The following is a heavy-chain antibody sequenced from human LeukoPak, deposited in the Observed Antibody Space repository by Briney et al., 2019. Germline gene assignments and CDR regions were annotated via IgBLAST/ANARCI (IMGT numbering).Heavy chain of an antibody. CDR3: ARDRLYYDSSVAFDI. V-gene: IGHV4-4*07. J-gene: IGHJ3*02. Sequence: PAETLSLTRTVSGGSISSYYWSWIRQPAGKGLEGIGRIYTSGSTNHNPSLKSRVTMSVDTSKNQFSLKLSSVTAADTAVYYCARDRLYYDSSVAFDIWGQGTMVTVSS. CDR1: GGSISSYY. CDR2: IYTSGST. D-gene: IGHD3-22*01.